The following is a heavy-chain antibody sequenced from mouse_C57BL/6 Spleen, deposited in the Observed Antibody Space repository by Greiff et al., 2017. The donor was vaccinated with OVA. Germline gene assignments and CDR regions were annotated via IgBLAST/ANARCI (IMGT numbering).Heavy chain of an antibody. CDR3: VRHEYDGPMDY. Sequence: EVQLVESGGGLVQPKGSLKLSCAASGFSFNTYAMNWVRQAPGKGLEWVARIRSKSNNYATYYADSVKDRFTISRDDSESMLYLQMNNLKTEDTAMYYCVRHEYDGPMDYWGQGTSVTVSS. J-gene: IGHJ4*01. D-gene: IGHD2-4*01. CDR1: GFSFNTYA. CDR2: IRSKSNNYAT. V-gene: IGHV10-1*01.